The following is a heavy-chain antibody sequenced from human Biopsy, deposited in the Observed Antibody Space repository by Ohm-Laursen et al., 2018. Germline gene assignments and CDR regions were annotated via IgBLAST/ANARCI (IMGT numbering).Heavy chain of an antibody. CDR3: ARIAAAGWDDY. CDR1: GYKFTSYG. D-gene: IGHD6-25*01. J-gene: IGHJ4*02. CDR2: ISGYNGNT. V-gene: IGHV1-18*01. Sequence: ASVKVSCKASGYKFTSYGMSWVRQAPGQGFEWMGRISGYNGNTNYAQKFQGRITMTIDAATSTGYMDLRSLKSADTAVYYCARIAAAGWDDYWGQGTLVTVSS.